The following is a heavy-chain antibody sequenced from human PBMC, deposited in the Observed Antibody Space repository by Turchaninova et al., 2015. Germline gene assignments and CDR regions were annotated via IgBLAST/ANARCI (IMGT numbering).Heavy chain of an antibody. CDR1: GERGSGSRCA. CDR3: ARGGTYFKGFEF. V-gene: IGHV6-1*01. J-gene: IGHJ4*02. Sequence: QVQLQQSAPGVVSPSQHFTLTWPISGERGSGSRCAVNWIRQYPSKGLEWLGRTYYRSRGYNEYALSVKSRITINSDTSENQVSLRLNSVTPEDTAVYYCARGGTYFKGFEFWGQGALVTVSS. D-gene: IGHD1-26*01. CDR2: TYYRSRGYN.